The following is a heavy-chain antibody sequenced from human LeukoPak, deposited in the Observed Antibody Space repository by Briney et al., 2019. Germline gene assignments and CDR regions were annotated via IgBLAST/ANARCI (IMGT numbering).Heavy chain of an antibody. V-gene: IGHV1-2*02. D-gene: IGHD2-15*01. CDR2: INPNSGGT. Sequence: ASVKVSCKASGYTFTYYYMNWVRQAPGQGLEWMGWINPNSGGTNYAQKFQGRVTMTRDTSISTTYMELSRLRSDDTAMYYWARGGSPLFYYYMLVCGEGATFTISS. CDR3: ARGGSPLFYYYMLV. CDR1: GYTFTYYY. J-gene: IGHJ6*03.